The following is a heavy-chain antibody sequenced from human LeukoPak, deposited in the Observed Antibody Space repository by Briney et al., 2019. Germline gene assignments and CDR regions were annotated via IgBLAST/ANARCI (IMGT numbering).Heavy chain of an antibody. J-gene: IGHJ5*02. CDR2: INHSGST. CDR1: GGPFSGYY. Sequence: PSETLSLTCAVYGGPFSGYYWSWIRQPPGKGLEWIGEINHSGSTNYNPSLKGRVTISVDTSKNQFSLKLSSVTAADTAVYYCATSISYYYGSGSYPNWFDPWGQGTLVTVSS. CDR3: ATSISYYYGSGSYPNWFDP. V-gene: IGHV4-34*01. D-gene: IGHD3-10*01.